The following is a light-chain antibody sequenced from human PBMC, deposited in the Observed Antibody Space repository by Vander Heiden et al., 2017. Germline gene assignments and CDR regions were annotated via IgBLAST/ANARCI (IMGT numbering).Light chain of an antibody. CDR1: QSVLKNSNNKHY. CDR2: WAS. J-gene: IGKJ1*01. CDR3: HQYYTTPRT. Sequence: DIVMTQSPDSLAVSLGERATINCKSSQSVLKNSNNKHYLSWYQVKPGQPPKLLIYWASTRESGVPDRFSGSESGTDFSLTISSLQAEDVAVYYCHQYYTTPRTFGQGTKLEI. V-gene: IGKV4-1*01.